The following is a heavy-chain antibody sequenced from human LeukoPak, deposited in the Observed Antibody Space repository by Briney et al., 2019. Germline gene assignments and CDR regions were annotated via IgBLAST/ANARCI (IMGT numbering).Heavy chain of an antibody. CDR3: ARHAPGDIVVQIPAPTRWFDP. Sequence: SETLSLTCTVSGDSFSNNNYFWGWIRQPPGKGLEWLGSTYYRGTTYYNPSVESRVTISADTSKNQLSLKLSSVTAADTAVYYCARHAPGDIVVQIPAPTRWFDPWGQGTLVTVSS. J-gene: IGHJ5*02. CDR1: GDSFSNNNYF. V-gene: IGHV4-39*01. D-gene: IGHD2-15*01. CDR2: TYYRGTT.